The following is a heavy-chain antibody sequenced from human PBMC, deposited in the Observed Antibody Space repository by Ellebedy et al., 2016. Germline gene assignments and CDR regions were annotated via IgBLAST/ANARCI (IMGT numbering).Heavy chain of an antibody. CDR3: ARGVGSGWFDP. CDR1: GFTFSSYG. D-gene: IGHD2-15*01. J-gene: IGHJ5*02. V-gene: IGHV3-33*01. CDR2: MWYDGSNK. Sequence: GGSLRLSCAASGFTFSSYGMHWVRQAPGKGLEWVAVMWYDGSNKYYADSVKGRFTISRDNSKNTLYLQMNSLRAEDTAVYYCARGVGSGWFDPWGQGTLVTVSS.